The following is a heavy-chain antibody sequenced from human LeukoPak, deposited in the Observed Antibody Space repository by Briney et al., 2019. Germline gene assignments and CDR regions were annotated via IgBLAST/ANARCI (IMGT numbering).Heavy chain of an antibody. Sequence: SETLSLTCAVYGGSFSGYYWSWIRQPPGKGLEWIGEINHSGSTNYNPSLKSRVTISVDTSKNQFSLKLSSMTAADTAVYYCARGSTTVTPWGQGTLVTVSS. CDR1: GGSFSGYY. J-gene: IGHJ5*02. CDR2: INHSGST. D-gene: IGHD4-17*01. CDR3: ARGSTTVTP. V-gene: IGHV4-34*01.